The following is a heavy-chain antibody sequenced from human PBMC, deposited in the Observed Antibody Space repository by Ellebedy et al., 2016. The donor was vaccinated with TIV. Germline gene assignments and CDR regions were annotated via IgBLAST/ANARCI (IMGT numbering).Heavy chain of an antibody. Sequence: GESLKISXQGSGYSFTTYWVGWVRQMPGKGLEWMGIIYPTDSETRYSPSFQGQVTISADKSINTAYLQWSSLKASDTAFYYCARHGAHSTGYYPDYWGQGTLVTVSS. CDR1: GYSFTTYW. V-gene: IGHV5-51*01. D-gene: IGHD3-22*01. CDR3: ARHGAHSTGYYPDY. J-gene: IGHJ4*02. CDR2: IYPTDSET.